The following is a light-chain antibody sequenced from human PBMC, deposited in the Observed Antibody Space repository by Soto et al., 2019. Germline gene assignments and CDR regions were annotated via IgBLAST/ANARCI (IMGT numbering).Light chain of an antibody. CDR1: SSDVGGYNC. Sequence: QSVLTQPPSASGSPGQSVTISCTGSSSDVGGYNCVSWFQQHPGKAPKLMIFEDIKRPSGVPDRFSASKSGNTASLTVSGLQAEDEADYYCGSYGGSDNLIFGGGTKLTVL. V-gene: IGLV2-8*01. J-gene: IGLJ2*01. CDR2: EDI. CDR3: GSYGGSDNLI.